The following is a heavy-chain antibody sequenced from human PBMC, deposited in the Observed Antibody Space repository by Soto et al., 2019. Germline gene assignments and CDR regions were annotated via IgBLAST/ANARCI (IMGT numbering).Heavy chain of an antibody. V-gene: IGHV1-18*01. CDR3: ARDPKQNFSSNSSNWFDP. CDR1: GYTFTSYG. Sequence: VSLKVSCKASGYTFTSYGISWVRQAPGQGLEWMGWIIAYNGNTNYAQKLQGRVTMTTDTSTSTAYMELRSLRSDDTAVYYCARDPKQNFSSNSSNWFDPWGQGTMGTVSS. J-gene: IGHJ5*02. D-gene: IGHD2-2*01. CDR2: IIAYNGNT.